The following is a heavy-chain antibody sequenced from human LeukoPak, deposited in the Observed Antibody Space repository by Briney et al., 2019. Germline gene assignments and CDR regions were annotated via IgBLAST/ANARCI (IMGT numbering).Heavy chain of an antibody. CDR3: ARDWVVRGVHDYYYGMDV. V-gene: IGHV3-23*01. CDR2: ISGSGSGT. D-gene: IGHD3-10*01. CDR1: GFTFSSYA. J-gene: IGHJ6*02. Sequence: PGGSLRLSCAASGFTFSSYAMSWVRQAPGKGLEWVSAISGSGSGTYYTDSVKGRFTISRDNAKNSLYLQMNSLRAEDTAVYYCARDWVVRGVHDYYYGMDVWGQGTTVTVSS.